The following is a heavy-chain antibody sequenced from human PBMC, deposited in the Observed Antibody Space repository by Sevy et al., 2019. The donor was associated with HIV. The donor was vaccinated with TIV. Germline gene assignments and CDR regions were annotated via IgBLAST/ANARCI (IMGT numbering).Heavy chain of an antibody. CDR2: IGSTSRYI. CDR1: GFNFRTYS. J-gene: IGHJ4*02. D-gene: IGHD2-15*01. Sequence: GGSLRLSCAASGFNFRTYSMNWVRLAPGKGLEWVSSIGSTSRYIYYIDSVKGLFTISRDNAKNSLHLQMNSLRVEDTAVYFCASSDSLVTFLDFWGQGTLVTVSS. V-gene: IGHV3-21*01. CDR3: ASSDSLVTFLDF.